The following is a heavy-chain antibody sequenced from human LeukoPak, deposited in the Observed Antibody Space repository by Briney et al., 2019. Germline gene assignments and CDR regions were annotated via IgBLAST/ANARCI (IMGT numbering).Heavy chain of an antibody. D-gene: IGHD3-22*01. V-gene: IGHV3-23*01. CDR2: TCGSGAAT. Sequence: GASLRLFCGACGCTFNTYGMNGVRQAPGKGREGGSGTCGSGAATYFADSVKGRFTISRDNSKNILYLQMNSLRAEDTAIYYCARDLRICPRKYDSSSHPFDYWGEGTLVTVSS. CDR3: ARDLRICPRKYDSSSHPFDY. CDR1: GCTFNTYG. J-gene: IGHJ4*02.